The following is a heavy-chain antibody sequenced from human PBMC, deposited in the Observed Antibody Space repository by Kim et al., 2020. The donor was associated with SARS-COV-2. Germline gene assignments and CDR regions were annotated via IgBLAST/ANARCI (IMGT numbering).Heavy chain of an antibody. J-gene: IGHJ6*03. Sequence: SETLSLTCTVSGGSISSYYWSWIRQPPGKGLEWIGYFYYSGSTNYNPSLKSRVTISVDTSKNQFSLKLSSVTAADTAVYYCARAGYSYGTTYYYYYYMDV. D-gene: IGHD5-18*01. CDR1: GGSISSYY. CDR2: FYYSGST. CDR3: ARAGYSYGTTYYYYYYMDV. V-gene: IGHV4-59*01.